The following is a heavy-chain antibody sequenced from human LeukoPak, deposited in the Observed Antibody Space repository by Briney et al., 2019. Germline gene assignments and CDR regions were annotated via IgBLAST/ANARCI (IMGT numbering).Heavy chain of an antibody. CDR2: ISGSGGST. J-gene: IGHJ4*02. D-gene: IGHD3-9*01. CDR3: AKDRAVLRYFDWLPLNFGY. V-gene: IGHV3-23*01. CDR1: GFTFSSYA. Sequence: HPGGSLRLSCAASGFTFSSYAMSWVRQDPGKGLEWVSAISGSGGSTYYADSVKGRFTISRDNSKNPLYLQMNSLRAEDTAVYYCAKDRAVLRYFDWLPLNFGYWGQGTLVTVSS.